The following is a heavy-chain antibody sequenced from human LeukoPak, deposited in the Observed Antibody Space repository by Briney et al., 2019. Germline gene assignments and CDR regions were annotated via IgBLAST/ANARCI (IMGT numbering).Heavy chain of an antibody. CDR1: GFTFSSYW. Sequence: GGSLRLSCAASGFTFSSYWMSWVRQAPGKGLEWVANIKQDGSEKYYVDSVKGRFTISRDNAKNSLYLQMNSLRAEDTAVYYCARGGDYGGNSVLGVFFDYWGQGTLVTVSS. V-gene: IGHV3-7*01. CDR3: ARGGDYGGNSVLGVFFDY. D-gene: IGHD4-23*01. CDR2: IKQDGSEK. J-gene: IGHJ4*02.